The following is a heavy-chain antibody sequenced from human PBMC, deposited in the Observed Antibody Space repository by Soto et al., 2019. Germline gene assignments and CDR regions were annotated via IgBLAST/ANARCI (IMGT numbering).Heavy chain of an antibody. Sequence: ASVKVSCKTSGDTFTNFGLSWVRQAPGQGLEWMGWIATYNSNRNYAQKFQGRLTLTTDTSTSTAYMELKSPRYDDTAVYYCATVLRGVVNWFDPWGQGTLVTVSS. CDR2: IATYNSNR. V-gene: IGHV1-18*01. CDR1: GDTFTNFG. J-gene: IGHJ5*02. D-gene: IGHD3-10*01. CDR3: ATVLRGVVNWFDP.